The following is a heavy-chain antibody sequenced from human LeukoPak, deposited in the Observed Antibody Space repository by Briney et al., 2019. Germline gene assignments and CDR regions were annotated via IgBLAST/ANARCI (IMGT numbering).Heavy chain of an antibody. D-gene: IGHD3-22*01. V-gene: IGHV3-23*01. J-gene: IGHJ4*02. Sequence: GGSLRLSCAASGFTFSSYAMSWVRQAPGKGLEWVSAISGSGGSTYYADSVKGRFTISRDNSKNTLYLQMNSLRAEDTAVYYCALNHNYSDSSGYYPPLFSPYYFDYWGQGTLVTVSS. CDR3: ALNHNYSDSSGYYPPLFSPYYFDY. CDR2: ISGSGGST. CDR1: GFTFSSYA.